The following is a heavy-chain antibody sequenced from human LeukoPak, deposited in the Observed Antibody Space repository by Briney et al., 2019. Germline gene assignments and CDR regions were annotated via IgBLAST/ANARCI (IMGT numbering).Heavy chain of an antibody. Sequence: ASVKVSCKASGYIFTDYYMHWVRQAPGQGLEWMGWINPNSGGTNYAQKFQGRVTMTRDTSISTAYMELSRLRSDDTAVYYCARALSLRYYGSGSYYNGHFDYWGQGTLVTVSS. J-gene: IGHJ4*02. CDR2: INPNSGGT. V-gene: IGHV1-2*02. CDR1: GYIFTDYY. CDR3: ARALSLRYYGSGSYYNGHFDY. D-gene: IGHD3-10*01.